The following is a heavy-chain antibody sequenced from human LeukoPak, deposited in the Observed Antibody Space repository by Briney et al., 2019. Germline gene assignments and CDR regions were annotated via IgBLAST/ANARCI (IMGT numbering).Heavy chain of an antibody. CDR2: IRYDTSDK. CDR1: GFIFSNYG. V-gene: IGHV3-30*02. D-gene: IGHD3-22*01. J-gene: IGHJ4*02. Sequence: GGSLKLSCAASGFIFSNYGIHWVRQAPGKGLEWVAFIRYDTSDKYYADSVKGRFTISRDNSKNTLYLQMNSLRAEDTAVYYCAIAHHYYDSSGLFDYWGQGTLVTVSS. CDR3: AIAHHYYDSSGLFDY.